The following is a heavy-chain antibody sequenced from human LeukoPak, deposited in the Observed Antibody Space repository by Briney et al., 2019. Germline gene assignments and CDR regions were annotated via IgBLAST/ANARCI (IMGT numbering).Heavy chain of an antibody. Sequence: SETLSLTCTVSGGSISSGTYYWSWIRQPAGKGLEWIGRFYTSGSTNYNPSLKSRVTISVYTSKNQFSLKLSSVTAADTAVYYCARGRDGYNFLNRGEYYYFDYWGQGTLVTVSS. CDR3: ARGRDGYNFLNRGEYYYFDY. CDR1: GGSISSGTYY. J-gene: IGHJ4*02. D-gene: IGHD5-24*01. CDR2: FYTSGST. V-gene: IGHV4-61*02.